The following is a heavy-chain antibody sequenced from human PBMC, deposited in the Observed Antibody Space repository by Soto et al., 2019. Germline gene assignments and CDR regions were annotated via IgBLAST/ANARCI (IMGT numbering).Heavy chain of an antibody. D-gene: IGHD4-17*01. Sequence: EVQLVESGGGLVQPGGSLTVSCVVSGFTLSTYSMNWVRQAPGKGLEWVSHDGAGGVILYADCVKGRFTVSRDNAKNSLYLQMNILTDGDTAVYYCARQGPYGDHDHWGQGTLVTVSS. CDR3: ARQGPYGDHDH. V-gene: IGHV3-48*02. J-gene: IGHJ4*02. CDR1: GFTLSTYS. CDR2: DGAGGVI.